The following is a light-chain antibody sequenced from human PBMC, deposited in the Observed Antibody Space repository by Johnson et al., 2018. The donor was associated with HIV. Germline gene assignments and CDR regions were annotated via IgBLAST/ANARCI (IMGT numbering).Light chain of an antibody. Sequence: QSVLTQPPSVSAAPGQKVTISCSGSNSNIGNNYVSWYQQLPGTAPKLLIYGNDKRPSGIPDRFSGSKSGTSATLGITGLQSGDEANYYCGTWYSSLSGVCGTGTAVTVL. J-gene: IGLJ1*01. CDR3: GTWYSSLSGV. CDR1: NSNIGNNY. V-gene: IGLV1-51*01. CDR2: GND.